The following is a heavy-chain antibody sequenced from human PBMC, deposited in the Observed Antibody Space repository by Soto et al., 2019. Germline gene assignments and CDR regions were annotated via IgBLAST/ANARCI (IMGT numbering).Heavy chain of an antibody. J-gene: IGHJ2*01. Sequence: EVQLVESGGGLVQPGGSLRLSCAASGFTFSSYDMHWVRQATGKGLEWVSAIGTAGDTYYPGSVKGRFTISRENAKNSLNLQMNSVRAGDTAVYYCARKTWKYWYFDLWGRGTLVTVSS. D-gene: IGHD1-1*01. V-gene: IGHV3-13*01. CDR3: ARKTWKYWYFDL. CDR1: GFTFSSYD. CDR2: IGTAGDT.